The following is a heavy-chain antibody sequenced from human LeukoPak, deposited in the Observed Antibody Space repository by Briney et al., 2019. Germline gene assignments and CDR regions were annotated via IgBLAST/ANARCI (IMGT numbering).Heavy chain of an antibody. CDR1: GGSISSSSYY. D-gene: IGHD6-13*01. J-gene: IGHJ3*02. CDR3: ARARSGISSSWYSRDAFDI. CDR2: IYYSGST. Sequence: PSETLSLTCTVSGGSISSSSYYWGWIRQPPGKGLEWIGSIYYSGSTYYNPSLKSRVTISVDTSKYQFSLKLSSVTAADTAVYYCARARSGISSSWYSRDAFDIWGQGTMVTVSS. V-gene: IGHV4-39*01.